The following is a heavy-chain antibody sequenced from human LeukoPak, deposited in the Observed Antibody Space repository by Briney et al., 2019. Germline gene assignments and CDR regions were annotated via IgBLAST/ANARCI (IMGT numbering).Heavy chain of an antibody. Sequence: GGSLRLSCAASGFTFSSYTMNWVRQAPGKGLEWVSSISGSSIYIYYADSAKGRFTISRGNAKNSLYLRMNSLRAEDTAVYYCARSGCSGGSCYGVFDYWGQGTLVTVSP. CDR1: GFTFSSYT. V-gene: IGHV3-21*01. CDR2: ISGSSIYI. D-gene: IGHD2-15*01. J-gene: IGHJ4*02. CDR3: ARSGCSGGSCYGVFDY.